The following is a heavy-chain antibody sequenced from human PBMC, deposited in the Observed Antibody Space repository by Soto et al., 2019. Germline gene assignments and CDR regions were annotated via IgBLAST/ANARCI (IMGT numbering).Heavy chain of an antibody. J-gene: IGHJ5*02. CDR1: GGSISSGPYS. D-gene: IGHD2-2*01. V-gene: IGHV4-39*01. CDR2: FHYSENT. Sequence: SETLSLTCTVSGGSISSGPYSWGWIRQPPGEGLEWIATFHYSENTYYTPSLESRVTISVDTSKNQFSLKVTSVTVADTAVYYCGSWFCGATSCYGNWFDPWGQGTLVTVSS. CDR3: GSWFCGATSCYGNWFDP.